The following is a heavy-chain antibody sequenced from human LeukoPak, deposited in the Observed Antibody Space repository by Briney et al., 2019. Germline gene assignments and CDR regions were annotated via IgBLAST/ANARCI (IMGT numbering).Heavy chain of an antibody. D-gene: IGHD1-26*01. V-gene: IGHV3-11*04. CDR1: GFSFSDAW. J-gene: IGHJ5*02. CDR3: ARRRLSGGWFDP. Sequence: GGSLRLSCAASGFSFSDAWMNWVRQAPGKGLEWVSYISSSGNTIYYADSVKGRFTISRDNVKNSLYLQMNSLRGEDTSVYYCARRRLSGGWFDPWGQGTLVSASS. CDR2: ISSSGNTI.